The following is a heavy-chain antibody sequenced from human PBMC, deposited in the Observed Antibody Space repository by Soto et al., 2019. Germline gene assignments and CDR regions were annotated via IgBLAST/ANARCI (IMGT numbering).Heavy chain of an antibody. CDR3: ARDDVLPPPYGDYDHDYYYGMDV. D-gene: IGHD4-17*01. CDR2: ISSSGSTI. V-gene: IGHV3-48*03. CDR1: GFTFSSYE. Sequence: EVQLVESGGGLVQPGGSLRLSCAASGFTFSSYEMNWVRQAPGKGLGWVSYISSSGSTIYYADSVKGRFTISRDNAKNSLYPQMNSLRAEDTAVYYCARDDVLPPPYGDYDHDYYYGMDVWGQGTTVTVSS. J-gene: IGHJ6*02.